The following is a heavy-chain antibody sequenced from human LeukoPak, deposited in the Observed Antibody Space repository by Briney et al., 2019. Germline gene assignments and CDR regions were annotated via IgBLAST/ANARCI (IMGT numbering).Heavy chain of an antibody. J-gene: IGHJ3*02. CDR2: IYYSGST. CDR3: ARFLRGATNALEI. V-gene: IGHV4-30-4*07. Sequence: SETLSLTCAVSGGSISSGGYSWSWIRQPPGKGLEWIGYIYYSGSTYYNPSLKSRVTISVDTSKNQFSLKLSSVTAADTAVYYCARFLRGATNALEIWGQGTMVTVSS. CDR1: GGSISSGGYS. D-gene: IGHD1-26*01.